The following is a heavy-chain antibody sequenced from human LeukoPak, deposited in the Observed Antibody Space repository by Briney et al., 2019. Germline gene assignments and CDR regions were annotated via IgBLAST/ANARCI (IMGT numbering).Heavy chain of an antibody. CDR1: GYTFTSYD. J-gene: IGHJ4*02. CDR2: MNPNSGNT. Sequence: GASVKVSCKASGYTFTSYDINWVRQATGQGLEWMGWMNPNSGNTGYAQKFQGRVTMTRNTSISTAYMELSNLRSEDTAVYYCARGIRRDGYKSSLHYWGQGTLVTVSS. V-gene: IGHV1-8*01. CDR3: ARGIRRDGYKSSLHY. D-gene: IGHD5-24*01.